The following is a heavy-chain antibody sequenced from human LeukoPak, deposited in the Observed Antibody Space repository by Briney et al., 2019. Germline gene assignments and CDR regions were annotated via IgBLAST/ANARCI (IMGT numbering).Heavy chain of an antibody. CDR1: GYTFTGYY. V-gene: IGHV1-2*02. D-gene: IGHD4-11*01. CDR2: INTNSGAT. J-gene: IGHJ1*01. Sequence: ASVKVSCKASGYTFTGYYVHWVRQAPGQGLEWMGWINTNSGATNYAREFQGRVTMTRDTSISTAYMELRSLTSDDTAVYYCARDKAVTTELTQYFQHWGQGTLVTVSS. CDR3: ARDKAVTTELTQYFQH.